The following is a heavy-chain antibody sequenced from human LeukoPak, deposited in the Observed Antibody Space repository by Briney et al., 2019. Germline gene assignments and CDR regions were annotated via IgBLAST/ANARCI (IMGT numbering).Heavy chain of an antibody. CDR2: ISGSGGST. D-gene: IGHD3-3*01. CDR3: AKERKYYDFWSGYPLGYYMDV. CDR1: GFAFSSYA. Sequence: GGSLRLSCAASGFAFSSYAMSWVRQAPGKGLEWVSAISGSGGSTYYADSVKGRFTISRDNSKNTLYLQMNSLRAEDTAVYYCAKERKYYDFWSGYPLGYYMDVWGKGTTVTVSS. J-gene: IGHJ6*03. V-gene: IGHV3-23*01.